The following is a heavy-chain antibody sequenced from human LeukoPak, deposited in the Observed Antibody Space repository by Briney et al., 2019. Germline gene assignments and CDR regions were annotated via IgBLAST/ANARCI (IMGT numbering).Heavy chain of an antibody. J-gene: IGHJ2*01. CDR3: ARVPKGSHVVVPATLGASWYFDL. CDR1: GFTVSSNY. CDR2: INWNGGTT. D-gene: IGHD2-2*01. Sequence: PGGSLRLSCAASGFTVSSNYMSWVRQAPGKGLEWVSGINWNGGTTDYGDSVKGRFTSSRDNAKNSRYLQMNTLRAGATAFYYCARVPKGSHVVVPATLGASWYFDLWGRGTLVTVSS. V-gene: IGHV3-20*04.